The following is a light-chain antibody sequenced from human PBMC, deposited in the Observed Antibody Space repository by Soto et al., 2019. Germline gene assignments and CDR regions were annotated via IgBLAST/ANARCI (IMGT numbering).Light chain of an antibody. V-gene: IGLV2-14*01. J-gene: IGLJ2*01. CDR3: SSYTSSSTRMV. Sequence: QSALTQPASVSGSPGQSITISCTGTSSDVGGYNYVSWYQQHPGKAPKLMIYDVSNRPSGVSNRFSGSKSGNTASRTISGRQDEDEADYSCSSYTSSSTRMVFGGGTKVTVL. CDR2: DVS. CDR1: SSDVGGYNY.